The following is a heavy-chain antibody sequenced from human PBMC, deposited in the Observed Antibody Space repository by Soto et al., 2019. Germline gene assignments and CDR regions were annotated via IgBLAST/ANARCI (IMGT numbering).Heavy chain of an antibody. CDR1: GYIFTNYW. J-gene: IGHJ4*02. CDR3: ARRADYGSGSPFNY. D-gene: IGHD3-10*01. CDR2: IYPGDSDT. Sequence: ASLKISCKGSGYIFTNYWIGWVRQMPGKGLEWMGIIYPGDSDTRYSPSFEGQVTISADKSIGIAYMQWSSLKASDTAMYYCARRADYGSGSPFNYWCQGSLVTVSA. V-gene: IGHV5-51*01.